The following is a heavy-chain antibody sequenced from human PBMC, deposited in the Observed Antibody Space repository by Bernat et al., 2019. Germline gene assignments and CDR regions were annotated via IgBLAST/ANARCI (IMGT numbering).Heavy chain of an antibody. D-gene: IGHD5-18*01. J-gene: IGHJ4*02. Sequence: QLQLQESGPGLVKPSETLSLTCTVSGGSISRTSYYWGWICQPPGKGLEWLGTIYYSGSIYYNPSLNSRVTISVDTSKNKFSLKLNSVTAADTAVYYCARHLGYTYGPDYWDQGTLVTVSS. CDR2: IYYSGSI. V-gene: IGHV4-39*01. CDR1: GGSISRTSYY. CDR3: ARHLGYTYGPDY.